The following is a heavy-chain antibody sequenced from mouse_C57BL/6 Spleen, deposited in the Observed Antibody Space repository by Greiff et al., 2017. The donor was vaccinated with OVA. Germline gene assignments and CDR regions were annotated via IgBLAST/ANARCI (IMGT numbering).Heavy chain of an antibody. J-gene: IGHJ4*01. CDR1: GYTFTSYW. CDR2: IAPSDSYT. V-gene: IGHV1-69*01. D-gene: IGHD1-1*01. Sequence: VQLQQPGAELVMPGASVKLSCKASGYTFTSYWMHWVKQRPGQGLEWIGAIAPSDSYTHYNQKFKGKSTLTVDKSSSTAYMQLSSLTSENSPVSYCARGYASSYYAMEYWGQGNSVTASS. CDR3: ARGYASSYYAMEY.